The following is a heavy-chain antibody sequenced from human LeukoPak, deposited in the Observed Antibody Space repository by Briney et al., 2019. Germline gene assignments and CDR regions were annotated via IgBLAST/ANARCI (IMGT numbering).Heavy chain of an antibody. D-gene: IGHD3-22*01. Sequence: GGSLRLSCAASGLTFSNYAMSWVPQAPGKGLEWVSTISGSGGSTYYADSVKGRFTISRDNSKNTLYLEMNSLRAEDTAVYYCAKDLYYDSSGLDYWAQGTPVTVSS. CDR3: AKDLYYDSSGLDY. CDR1: GLTFSNYA. V-gene: IGHV3-23*01. CDR2: ISGSGGST. J-gene: IGHJ4*02.